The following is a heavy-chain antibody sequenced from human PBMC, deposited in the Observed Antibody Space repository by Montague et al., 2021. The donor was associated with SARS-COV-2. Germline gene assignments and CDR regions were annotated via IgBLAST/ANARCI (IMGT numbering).Heavy chain of an antibody. CDR2: IYDSGST. Sequence: SETLSLTCTVSGGSISSSSYYWGWIRHPPGKGLEWIGSIYDSGSTYYNPSLKSRVSIGVDTSKNQFSLNLSSVTAADTSVYYCARALIMITFGGVIAHWFDPWGQGTLVTVSS. J-gene: IGHJ5*02. CDR1: GGSISSSSYY. D-gene: IGHD3-16*02. V-gene: IGHV4-39*07. CDR3: ARALIMITFGGVIAHWFDP.